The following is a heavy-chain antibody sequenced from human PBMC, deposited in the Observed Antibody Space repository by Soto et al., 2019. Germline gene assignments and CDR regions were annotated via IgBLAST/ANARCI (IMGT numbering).Heavy chain of an antibody. J-gene: IGHJ4*02. D-gene: IGHD1-1*01. V-gene: IGHV3-30*18. CDR3: AKEFGINWYYCYC. Sequence: GGSLRLSCAASGFTFKSHGMHWVRQAPGQGLEWLTLISYDGSDIYYADSVKGRFTISRDNSRNMLYLQMNSLGGEDTAVYYCAKEFGINWYYCYCWGQGTLVTVSS. CDR2: ISYDGSDI. CDR1: GFTFKSHG.